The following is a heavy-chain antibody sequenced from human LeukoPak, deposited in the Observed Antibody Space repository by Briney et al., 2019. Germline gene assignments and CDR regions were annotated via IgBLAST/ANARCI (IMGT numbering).Heavy chain of an antibody. CDR1: GFTFSSYA. CDR2: ISYDGSNK. Sequence: GGSLRLSCAASGFTFSSYAMHWVRQAPGKGLEWVAVISYDGSNKYYADSVKGRFTISRDNSKNTLYLQMNSLRAGDTAVYYCARDGTYSSGWNNPDYFDYWGQGTLVTVSS. D-gene: IGHD6-19*01. J-gene: IGHJ4*02. CDR3: ARDGTYSSGWNNPDYFDY. V-gene: IGHV3-30*04.